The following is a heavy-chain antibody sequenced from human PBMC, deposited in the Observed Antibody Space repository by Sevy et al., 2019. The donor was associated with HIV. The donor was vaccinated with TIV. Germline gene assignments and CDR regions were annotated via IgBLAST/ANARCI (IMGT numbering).Heavy chain of an antibody. CDR1: GFTFSSYS. D-gene: IGHD2-15*01. J-gene: IGHJ3*02. V-gene: IGHV3-21*01. Sequence: GGSLRLSCAASGFTFSSYSMNWVRQAPGKGLEWVSSISSSSSYIYYADSWKGRFTISRDNAKNSLYLQMNSLRAEDTAVYYCARGIFHGGAFDIWGQGTMVTVSS. CDR2: ISSSSSYI. CDR3: ARGIFHGGAFDI.